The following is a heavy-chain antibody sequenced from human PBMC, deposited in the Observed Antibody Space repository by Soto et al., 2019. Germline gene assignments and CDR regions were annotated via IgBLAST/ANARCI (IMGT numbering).Heavy chain of an antibody. Sequence: PGGSLRLSCSASGFTFSYYAMHWVRQAPGKGLEYVSAISSNGDNTYYADSVKGRFTISRDISKNTLYLQMSSLRAEDTAVYYXXXXTRXLDLWGKGALVTVSS. J-gene: IGHJ4*02. D-gene: IGHD1-26*01. CDR1: GFTFSYYA. V-gene: IGHV3-64D*06. CDR2: ISSNGDNT. CDR3: XXXTRXLDL.